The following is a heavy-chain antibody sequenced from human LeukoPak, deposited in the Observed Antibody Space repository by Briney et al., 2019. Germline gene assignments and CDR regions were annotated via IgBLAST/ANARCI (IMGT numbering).Heavy chain of an antibody. CDR3: AKDQYGGNPQYYFDY. CDR1: GFTFSSYA. V-gene: IGHV3-23*01. Sequence: GGSLRLSCAASGFTFSSYAMSWVRQAPGKGLDWLSAISGSGGNTYYADSVKGRFTISRDNSKNTLYLQMNSLRAEDTAVYYCAKDQYGGNPQYYFDYWGQGTLVTVSS. D-gene: IGHD4-23*01. J-gene: IGHJ4*02. CDR2: ISGSGGNT.